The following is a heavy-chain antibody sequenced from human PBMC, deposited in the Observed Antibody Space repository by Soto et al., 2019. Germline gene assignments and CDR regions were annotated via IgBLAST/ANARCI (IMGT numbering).Heavy chain of an antibody. Sequence: SETLSLTCSVSGDSINNDAYYWSWIRQHPGKGLEWIGYIYYSGSTYYNTSLKSRVTISIDMSKNQFSLKLSSVTAADTAVYYCARGPTTFFWFDPWGQGTLVTVSS. J-gene: IGHJ5*02. V-gene: IGHV4-31*03. CDR3: ARGPTTFFWFDP. D-gene: IGHD3-16*01. CDR2: IYYSGST. CDR1: GDSINNDAYY.